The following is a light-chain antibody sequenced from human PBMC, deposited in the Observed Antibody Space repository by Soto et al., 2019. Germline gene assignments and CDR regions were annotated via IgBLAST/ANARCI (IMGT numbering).Light chain of an antibody. Sequence: QTVVTQEPSLTVSPGGTVTLTCASNTGAVTSGNYPNWFQQKPGQAPRALIYGTSNKHSWTPARFSGSLLGGKAALTLSGVQPEDEAEYYCLFNYVDFHVFGGGTQLTVL. CDR3: LFNYVDFHV. CDR2: GTS. V-gene: IGLV7-43*01. CDR1: TGAVTSGNY. J-gene: IGLJ3*02.